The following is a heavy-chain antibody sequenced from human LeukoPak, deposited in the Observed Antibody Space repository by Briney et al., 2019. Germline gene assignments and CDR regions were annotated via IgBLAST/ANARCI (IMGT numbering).Heavy chain of an antibody. Sequence: LETLSLTCTVSNDSINNYYWSWIRQPPGKGLEWIGYIYYSGNTTYNPSLKSRVTISLDTSKNQFSLKLSSVTAADTAVYYCARKYNGYGGWIDYWAQGTLFTASS. J-gene: IGHJ4*02. V-gene: IGHV4-59*01. D-gene: IGHD5-12*01. CDR2: IYYSGNT. CDR3: ARKYNGYGGWIDY. CDR1: NDSINNYY.